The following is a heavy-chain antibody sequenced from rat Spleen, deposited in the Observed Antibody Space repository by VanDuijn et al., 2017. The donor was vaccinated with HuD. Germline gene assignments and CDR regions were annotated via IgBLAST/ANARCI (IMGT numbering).Heavy chain of an antibody. CDR1: GFTFSNYG. Sequence: EVQLVESGGGLVQPGRSLKLSCAASGFTFSNYGMAWVRQTPTKGLEWVASISTGGGNTYYRDSVKGRFTISRDNAKNTVDMQLSSLRSEDTAMYFCAREMGYWRYFDYWGQGVMVTVSS. V-gene: IGHV5S14*01. D-gene: IGHD4-2*01. CDR2: ISTGGGNT. CDR3: AREMGYWRYFDY. J-gene: IGHJ2*01.